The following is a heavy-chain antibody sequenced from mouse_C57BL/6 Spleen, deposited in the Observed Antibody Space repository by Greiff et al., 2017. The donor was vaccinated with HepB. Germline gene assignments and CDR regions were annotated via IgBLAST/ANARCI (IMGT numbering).Heavy chain of an antibody. Sequence: EVKLQQSGPVLVKPGASVKMSCKASGYTFTDYYMNWVKQSHGKSLEWIGVINPYNGGTSYNQKFKGKATLTVDKSSSTAYMELNSLTSEDSAVYYCARRGYDYEDYFDYWGQGTTLTVSS. V-gene: IGHV1-19*01. CDR3: ARRGYDYEDYFDY. J-gene: IGHJ2*01. CDR2: INPYNGGT. D-gene: IGHD2-4*01. CDR1: GYTFTDYY.